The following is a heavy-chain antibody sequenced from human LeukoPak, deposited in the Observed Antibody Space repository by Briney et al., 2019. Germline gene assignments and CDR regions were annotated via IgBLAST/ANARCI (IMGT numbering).Heavy chain of an antibody. CDR1: GFTFNSYA. CDR3: AKEVGGARGEAPVDY. V-gene: IGHV3-23*01. Sequence: PGGSLRLSCAASGFTFNSYAMSWVRQAPGKGLEWVSVLSGSGGSTYYADSVKGRFTISRDNSKNTLYLQMNSLRAEDTAVYYCAKEVGGARGEAPVDYWGQGTLVTVSS. CDR2: LSGSGGST. J-gene: IGHJ4*02. D-gene: IGHD3-10*01.